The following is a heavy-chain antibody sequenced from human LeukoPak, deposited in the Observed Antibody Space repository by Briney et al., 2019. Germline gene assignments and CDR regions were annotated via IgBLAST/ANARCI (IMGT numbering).Heavy chain of an antibody. Sequence: SETLSLTCTVSGGSISSYYWSRIRQPAGKGLEWIGRIYTSGSTNYNPSLKSRVTMSVDTSKNQFSLKLSSVTAADTAVYYCARGQVAETYYFDYWGQGTLVTVSS. CDR1: GGSISSYY. J-gene: IGHJ4*02. D-gene: IGHD6-19*01. V-gene: IGHV4-4*07. CDR2: IYTSGST. CDR3: ARGQVAETYYFDY.